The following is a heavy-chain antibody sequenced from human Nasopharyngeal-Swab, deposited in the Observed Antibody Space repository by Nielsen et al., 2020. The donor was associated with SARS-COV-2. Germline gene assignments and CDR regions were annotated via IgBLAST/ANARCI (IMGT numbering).Heavy chain of an antibody. Sequence: ASVKVSCKASGYTFTSYYMHWVRQAPGQGLEWMGIINPSGGSTSYAQKFQGRVTMTRDTSTSTVYMELGSLRSEDTAVYYCATTTPIVGAPSWFDPWGQGTLVTVSS. CDR3: ATTTPIVGAPSWFDP. V-gene: IGHV1-46*01. CDR2: INPSGGST. D-gene: IGHD1-26*01. CDR1: GYTFTSYY. J-gene: IGHJ5*02.